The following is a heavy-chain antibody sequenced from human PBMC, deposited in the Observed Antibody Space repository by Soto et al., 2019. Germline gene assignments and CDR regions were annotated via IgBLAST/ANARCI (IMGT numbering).Heavy chain of an antibody. V-gene: IGHV1-18*01. CDR1: GYTFTSYG. CDR2: ISAYNGNT. CDR3: VKTSRDYYDSSGFDY. Sequence: QVRLVQSGAEVKKPGASVKVSCKASGYTFTSYGISWVRQAPGQGLEWMGWISAYNGNTNYAQKLQGRVTMTTDTSTSTAYMELRSLRSDDTAVYYCVKTSRDYYDSSGFDYWGQGTLVTVSS. J-gene: IGHJ4*02. D-gene: IGHD3-22*01.